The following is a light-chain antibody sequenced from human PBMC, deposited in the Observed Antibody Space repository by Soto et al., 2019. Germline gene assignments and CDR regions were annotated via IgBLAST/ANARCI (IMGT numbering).Light chain of an antibody. Sequence: IVLTQSPGTLSLSPGERATLSCRASQSVGSTYIAWYQQNPGQAPRLHIYGASSRATGIPDRFSGSGSGTYFSLTISTLEPEDFAVYFCQQYGRSPPFTFGRGTKGEIK. V-gene: IGKV3-20*01. CDR3: QQYGRSPPFT. CDR1: QSVGSTY. J-gene: IGKJ2*01. CDR2: GAS.